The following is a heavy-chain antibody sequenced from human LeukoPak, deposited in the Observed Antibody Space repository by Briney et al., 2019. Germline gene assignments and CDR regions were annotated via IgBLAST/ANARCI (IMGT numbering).Heavy chain of an antibody. D-gene: IGHD6-13*01. Sequence: SETLSLTCTVSGGSISSYYWSWIRQPPGKGLEWIGYIYYSGSTNYNPSLKSRVTISVDTSKNQFSLKLSSVTAADTAVYYCARGDLYSSSWYEEYFQHWGQGTLVTVSS. V-gene: IGHV4-59*12. CDR3: ARGDLYSSSWYEEYFQH. CDR2: IYYSGST. J-gene: IGHJ1*01. CDR1: GGSISSYY.